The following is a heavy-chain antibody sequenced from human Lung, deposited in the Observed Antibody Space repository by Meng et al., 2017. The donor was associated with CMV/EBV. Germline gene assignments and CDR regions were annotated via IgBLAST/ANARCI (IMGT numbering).Heavy chain of an antibody. V-gene: IGHV3-30*18. CDR3: AKDLKAYGDYYFDY. J-gene: IGHJ4*02. CDR2: ISNDGGNK. CDR1: AFPFSNSR. Sequence: ASAFPFSNSRMHWVRRAPGKGLEWLAVISNDGGNKHYADSVKGRFTISRDNSKNTLNLQMNSLRPEDTSVYYCAKDLKAYGDYYFDYWGQGILVTVSS. D-gene: IGHD4-17*01.